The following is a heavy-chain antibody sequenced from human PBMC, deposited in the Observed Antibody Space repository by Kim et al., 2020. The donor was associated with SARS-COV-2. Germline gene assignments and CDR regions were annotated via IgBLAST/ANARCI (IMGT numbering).Heavy chain of an antibody. CDR1: GYTFTSYG. Sequence: ASVKVSCKASGYTFTSYGISWVRQAPGQGLEWMGWISAYNGNTNYAQKLQGRVTMTTDTSTSTAYMELRSLRSDDTAVYYCAREGYYDSSGYYYGGPYYYYGMDVWGQGTTVTVSS. V-gene: IGHV1-18*01. CDR2: ISAYNGNT. D-gene: IGHD3-22*01. J-gene: IGHJ6*02. CDR3: AREGYYDSSGYYYGGPYYYYGMDV.